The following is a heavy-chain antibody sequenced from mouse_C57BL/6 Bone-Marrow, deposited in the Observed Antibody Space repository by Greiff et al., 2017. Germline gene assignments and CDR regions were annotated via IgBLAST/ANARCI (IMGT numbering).Heavy chain of an antibody. CDR2: FHPYNDDT. V-gene: IGHV1-47*01. Sequence: QVHVKQSGAELVKPGASVKMSCKASGYTFTTYPIEWMKQNHGKSLEWIGNFHPYNDDTKYNEKFKGKATLTVAKSSSTVYLELSRLPSYDAAVYYCARNGNSYAMDYWGQGTSVTVSS. J-gene: IGHJ4*01. D-gene: IGHD2-1*01. CDR1: GYTFTTYP. CDR3: ARNGNSYAMDY.